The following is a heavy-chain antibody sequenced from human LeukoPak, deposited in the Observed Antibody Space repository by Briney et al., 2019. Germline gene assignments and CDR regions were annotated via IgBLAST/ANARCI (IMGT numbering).Heavy chain of an antibody. CDR1: GGSISSHY. D-gene: IGHD3-3*01. V-gene: IGHV4-59*11. J-gene: IGHJ6*03. CDR3: ATNARPFAIFGVVIPYYYYMVV. Sequence: SETLSLTCTVSGGSISSHYWSWIRQPPGKGLEWIGYIYYSGSTNYNPSLKSRVTISVDTSKNQFSLKLSSVTAADTAVYYCATNARPFAIFGVVIPYYYYMVVWGKGTTVTVSS. CDR2: IYYSGST.